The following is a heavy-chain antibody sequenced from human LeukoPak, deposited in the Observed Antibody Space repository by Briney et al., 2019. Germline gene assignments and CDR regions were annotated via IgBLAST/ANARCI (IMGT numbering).Heavy chain of an antibody. V-gene: IGHV1-46*01. J-gene: IGHJ4*02. CDR1: GYSFTNYY. Sequence: ASVRVSCMASGYSFTNYYMHWVRQAPGQGLEWMGMINPSGGSTTYAQKFQGRVTMTRDMSTSTVYMELSSLTSEDTAVYYCARTRGYYFDYWGQGTLVTVSS. CDR2: INPSGGST. CDR3: ARTRGYYFDY.